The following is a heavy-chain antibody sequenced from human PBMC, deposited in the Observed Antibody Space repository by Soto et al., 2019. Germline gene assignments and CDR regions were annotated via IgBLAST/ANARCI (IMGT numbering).Heavy chain of an antibody. CDR3: VKDRAPLLILGLWLDP. D-gene: IGHD2-15*01. V-gene: IGHV3-23*01. J-gene: IGHJ5*02. CDR2: ISVGGGSA. Sequence: EVQLLQSGGHLVRPGGSLRLSCVASGFTFSDYVMTWVRQAPEKGLEWVSTISVGGGSAYYADSVKGRFAISRHNSKNTRYLQLNSLRAEDTAVYYCVKDRAPLLILGLWLDPWGQGTLVTVSS. CDR1: GFTFSDYV.